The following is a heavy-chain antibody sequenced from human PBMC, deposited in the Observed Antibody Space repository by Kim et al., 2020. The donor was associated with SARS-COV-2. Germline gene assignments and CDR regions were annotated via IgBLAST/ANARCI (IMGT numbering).Heavy chain of an antibody. CDR3: AKGLVAMITFGGVIVPSYYYYGMDV. CDR2: ISGRGGST. D-gene: IGHD3-16*02. CDR1: GFTFSSYA. V-gene: IGHV3-23*01. J-gene: IGHJ6*02. Sequence: GGSLRLSCAASGFTFSSYAMSWVRQAPGKGLEWVSAISGRGGSTYYADSVKGRFTISRDNSKNTLYLQMNSLRAEDTAVYYCAKGLVAMITFGGVIVPSYYYYGMDVWGQGTTVTVSS.